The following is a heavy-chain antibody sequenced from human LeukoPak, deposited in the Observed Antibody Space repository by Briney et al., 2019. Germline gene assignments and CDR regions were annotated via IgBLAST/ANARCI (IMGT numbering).Heavy chain of an antibody. Sequence: GGSLRLSCAASGFTFSSYSMNWVRQAPGKGLEWVSYISSSSSTIYYADSVKGRFTISRDNAKNSLYLQMNSLRAEDTAVYYCARVGYDILTGYYNVAYFDYWGQGTLVTVSS. CDR3: ARVGYDILTGYYNVAYFDY. D-gene: IGHD3-9*01. CDR1: GFTFSSYS. CDR2: ISSSSSTI. J-gene: IGHJ4*02. V-gene: IGHV3-48*01.